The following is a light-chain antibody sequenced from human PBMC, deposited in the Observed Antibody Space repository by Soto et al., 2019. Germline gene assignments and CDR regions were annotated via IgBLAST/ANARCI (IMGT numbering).Light chain of an antibody. Sequence: IVLTQSPVTLSVSPGEVATLSCSSSQSVSSSNLAWYQQKPGQAARLLIYGASSRATGIPDRFSGSGSGTDFTLTIRRLEPEDFAVYYCQQYGSSPPRFGGGTKVDIK. CDR3: QQYGSSPPR. J-gene: IGKJ4*02. CDR2: GAS. CDR1: QSVSSSN. V-gene: IGKV3-20*01.